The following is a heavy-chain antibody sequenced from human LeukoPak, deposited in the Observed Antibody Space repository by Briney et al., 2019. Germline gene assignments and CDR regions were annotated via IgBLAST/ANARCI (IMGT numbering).Heavy chain of an antibody. J-gene: IGHJ4*02. CDR1: GFTFSSYG. CDR2: ISYDGSNK. D-gene: IGHD3-22*01. Sequence: GGSLRLSCAASGFTFSSYGMHWVRQAPGKGLEWVAVISYDGSNKYCADSVKGRFTISRDNPKNTLYLQMNSLRAEDTAVYYCAKDLNYYDSSGPFDYWGQGTLVTVSS. V-gene: IGHV3-30*18. CDR3: AKDLNYYDSSGPFDY.